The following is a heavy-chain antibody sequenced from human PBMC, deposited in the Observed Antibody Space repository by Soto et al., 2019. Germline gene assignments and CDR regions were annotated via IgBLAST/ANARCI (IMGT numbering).Heavy chain of an antibody. V-gene: IGHV4-59*08. CDR2: IYYSGST. D-gene: IGHD6-19*01. J-gene: IGHJ6*02. Sequence: SETLSLTCTVSGGSISNYYWSWIRQPPGKGLEWIGYIYYSGSTKYNPSLKSRVTISLDTSNNQFSLKVSSVTAADTAVYYCSNNPDSSGWYGGSYYYGMDVWGQGTTVTVS. CDR3: SNNPDSSGWYGGSYYYGMDV. CDR1: GGSISNYY.